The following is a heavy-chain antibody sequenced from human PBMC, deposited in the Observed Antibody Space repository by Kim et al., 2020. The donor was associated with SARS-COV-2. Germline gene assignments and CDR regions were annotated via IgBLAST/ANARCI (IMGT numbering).Heavy chain of an antibody. Sequence: ASVKVSCKASGYTFTSYGISWVRQAPGQGLEWMGWISAYNVNTNYAQKVQGRLTMTTDTSTSTAYMELRSLRSDDTAMYYCARALDGYNYYFDYWGQGTLVTVSS. D-gene: IGHD1-1*01. CDR1: GYTFTSYG. J-gene: IGHJ4*02. V-gene: IGHV1-18*01. CDR3: ARALDGYNYYFDY. CDR2: ISAYNVNT.